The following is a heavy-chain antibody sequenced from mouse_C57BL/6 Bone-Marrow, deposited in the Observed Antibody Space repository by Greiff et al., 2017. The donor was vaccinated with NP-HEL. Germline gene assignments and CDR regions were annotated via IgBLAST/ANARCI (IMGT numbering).Heavy chain of an antibody. CDR1: GYSITSGYY. CDR2: ISYDGSN. V-gene: IGHV3-6*01. CDR3: ARDSSGFAWFAY. D-gene: IGHD3-2*02. Sequence: DVQLQESGPGLVKPSQSLSLTCSVTGYSITSGYYWNWIRQFPGNKLEWMGYISYDGSNNYNPSLKNRISITRDTSKNQFFLKLNSVTTEDTATYYCARDSSGFAWFAYWGQGTLVTVSA. J-gene: IGHJ3*01.